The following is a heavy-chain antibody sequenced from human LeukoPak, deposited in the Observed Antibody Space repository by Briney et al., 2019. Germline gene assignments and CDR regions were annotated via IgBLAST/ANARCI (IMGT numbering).Heavy chain of an antibody. J-gene: IGHJ4*02. Sequence: ASVKVSCKASGYTFTTYGIGWVRQAPGQGLEWMGWISAYNGNTNYAQRLQGRVTMTTDTSTSTAYMELRSLRSDDTAVYYCARRIAALGLNYFDYWGQGTLVTVSS. D-gene: IGHD6-6*01. V-gene: IGHV1-18*01. CDR2: ISAYNGNT. CDR1: GYTFTTYG. CDR3: ARRIAALGLNYFDY.